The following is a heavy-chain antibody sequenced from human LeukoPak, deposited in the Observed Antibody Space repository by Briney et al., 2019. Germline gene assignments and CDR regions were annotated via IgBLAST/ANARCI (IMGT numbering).Heavy chain of an antibody. D-gene: IGHD1-1*01. CDR1: GYTFTGYY. J-gene: IGHJ4*02. CDR3: ARVSRRWDDSLDY. V-gene: IGHV1-2*02. CDR2: VNPNSGGT. Sequence: ASVKVSCKASGYTFTGYYMHWVRQAPGQGLEWMGWVNPNSGGTNYAQKFQGRVTMTRDTSISTVYMELSRLRSDDTAVYYCARVSRRWDDSLDYWGQGTLVTVSS.